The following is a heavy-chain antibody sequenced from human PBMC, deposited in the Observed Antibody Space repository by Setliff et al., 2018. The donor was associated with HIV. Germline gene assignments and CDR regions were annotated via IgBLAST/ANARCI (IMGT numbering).Heavy chain of an antibody. V-gene: IGHV4-39*07. D-gene: IGHD5-18*01. CDR1: GGSVGSRDYY. CDR3: ARVPRQLLKGAAAYFDY. Sequence: SETLSLTCAVSGGSVGSRDYYWGWIRQPPGKGLEWIGNILYGGTTYYTPSLKSRVSISVDTSRNQFSLRLSSVTAADTAVYYCARVPRQLLKGAAAYFDYWGQGALVTVSS. CDR2: ILYGGTT. J-gene: IGHJ4*02.